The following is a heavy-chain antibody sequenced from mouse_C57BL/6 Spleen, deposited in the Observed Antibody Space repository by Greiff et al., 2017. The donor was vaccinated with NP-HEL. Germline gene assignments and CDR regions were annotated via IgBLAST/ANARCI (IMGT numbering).Heavy chain of an antibody. V-gene: IGHV1-26*01. CDR3: ARDYDYDDY. CDR2: INPNNGGT. J-gene: IGHJ2*01. Sequence: VQLQQSGPELVKPGASVKISCKASGYPFTDYYMNWVKQSHGKSLEWIGDINPNNGGTSYNQKFKGKATLTVDKSSSTAYMELRSLTSEDSAVYYCARDYDYDDYWGQGTTLTVSS. CDR1: GYPFTDYY. D-gene: IGHD2-4*01.